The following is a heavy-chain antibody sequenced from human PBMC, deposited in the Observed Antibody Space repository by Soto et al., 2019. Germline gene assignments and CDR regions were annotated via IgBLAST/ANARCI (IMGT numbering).Heavy chain of an antibody. Sequence: EVQLVESGGGLVKPGGSLRLSCAASGFTFSSYSMNWVRQAPGKGLEWVSSISSSSSYIYYADSVKGRFTISRDNAKNSLYLQMNSLRAEDTAVYYCARDAGYCSGGSCLNWFDPWRQGTLVTVSS. D-gene: IGHD2-15*01. J-gene: IGHJ5*02. CDR1: GFTFSSYS. CDR2: ISSSSSYI. CDR3: ARDAGYCSGGSCLNWFDP. V-gene: IGHV3-21*01.